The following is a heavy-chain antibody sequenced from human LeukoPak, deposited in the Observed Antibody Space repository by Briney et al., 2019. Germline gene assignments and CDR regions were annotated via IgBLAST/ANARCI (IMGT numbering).Heavy chain of an antibody. Sequence: GGSLRLSCAAAGFAFSSHSMNWVRQAPGKGLEWISYIDSGGGLIYYADSVRGRFTISRDIAKNSLYLQMNTLRVEDTAVYYCAQGGATISDYWGQGTLVTVSS. V-gene: IGHV3-48*01. CDR2: IDSGGGLI. CDR3: AQGGATISDY. CDR1: GFAFSSHS. D-gene: IGHD5-12*01. J-gene: IGHJ4*02.